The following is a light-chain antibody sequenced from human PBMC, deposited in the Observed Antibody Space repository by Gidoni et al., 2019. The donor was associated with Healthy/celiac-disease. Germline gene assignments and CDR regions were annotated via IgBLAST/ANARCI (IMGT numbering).Light chain of an antibody. CDR1: QGISNS. CDR3: QQYSSTPLWT. Sequence: DIQMTQSPSSLSASVGDRVTITCRASQGISNSLAWYQQKPGKAPKLLLYAASRLESGVPSRFSGSGSGTDYTLTISSLQPEDFATYYCQQYSSTPLWTFXQXTKVXIK. CDR2: AAS. V-gene: IGKV1-NL1*01. J-gene: IGKJ1*01.